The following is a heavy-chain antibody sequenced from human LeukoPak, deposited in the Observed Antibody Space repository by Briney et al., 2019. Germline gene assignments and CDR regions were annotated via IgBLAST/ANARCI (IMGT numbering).Heavy chain of an antibody. CDR3: AREQDYGHFDY. Sequence: SETLSLTCTVSGGSVSSGSYYWSWIRQPPGKGLEWIGYIYYSGSTNYNPSLKSRVTISVDTSKNQFSLKLSSVTAADTAVYYCAREQDYGHFDYWGQGTLVTVSS. J-gene: IGHJ4*02. D-gene: IGHD3-16*01. CDR2: IYYSGST. CDR1: GGSVSSGSYY. V-gene: IGHV4-61*01.